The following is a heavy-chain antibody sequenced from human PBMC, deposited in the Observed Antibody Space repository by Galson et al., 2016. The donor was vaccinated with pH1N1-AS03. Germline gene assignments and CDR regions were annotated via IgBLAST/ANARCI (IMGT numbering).Heavy chain of an antibody. CDR3: VRSNRVITASNTRPEGGDY. J-gene: IGHJ4*02. D-gene: IGHD2/OR15-2a*01. Sequence: SETLSLTCGVSGYSISRGYCWGWIRQAPGKGLEWIGSTYHTGSTYYNPSLKSRLTISMDTSKDQFSLNLSSVTAADTALYYCVRSNRVITASNTRPEGGDYWGQGTLVTVSS. CDR1: GYSISRGYC. CDR2: TYHTGST. V-gene: IGHV4-38-2*01.